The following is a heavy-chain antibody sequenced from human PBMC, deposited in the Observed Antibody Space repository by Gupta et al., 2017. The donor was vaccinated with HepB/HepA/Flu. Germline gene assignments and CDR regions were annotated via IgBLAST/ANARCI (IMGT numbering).Heavy chain of an antibody. Sequence: EVQLVESGGGLVQPGGSLRLSCAASGFTFSSYEMNWFRQAPGKGLEWVSYISSSGSTIYYADSVKGRFTISRDNAKNSLYLQMNSLRAEDTAVYYCARDRTDYYYGSGTGFDYWGQGTLVTVSS. CDR3: ARDRTDYYYGSGTGFDY. J-gene: IGHJ4*02. CDR2: ISSSGSTI. D-gene: IGHD3-10*01. CDR1: GFTFSSYE. V-gene: IGHV3-48*03.